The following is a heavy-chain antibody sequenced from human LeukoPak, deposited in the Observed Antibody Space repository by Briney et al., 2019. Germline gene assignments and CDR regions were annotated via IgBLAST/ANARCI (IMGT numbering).Heavy chain of an antibody. J-gene: IGHJ4*02. D-gene: IGHD1-26*01. V-gene: IGHV4-39*01. CDR3: ARQGGSPDHFDY. CDR2: ISHRGNT. Sequence: SETLSLTCTVSGDSINSGSYYWGWIRQPPGKGLEWFGSISHRGNTYYNPSLRSRVTISVDMSKNQLSLKLSSVTAADTAVYYCARQGGSPDHFDYWGQGTLVTVSS. CDR1: GDSINSGSYY.